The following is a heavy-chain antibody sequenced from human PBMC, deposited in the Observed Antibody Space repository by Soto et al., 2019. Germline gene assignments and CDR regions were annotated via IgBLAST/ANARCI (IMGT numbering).Heavy chain of an antibody. Sequence: ASVKVSCKASGGTFSSYAISLVRQAPGQGLEWMGGIIPIFGTANYAQKFQGRVTITADESTSTAYMELSSLRSEDTAVYYCARGLVGGMATITATDYWGQGTLVTVSS. CDR1: GGTFSSYA. CDR3: ARGLVGGMATITATDY. J-gene: IGHJ4*02. V-gene: IGHV1-69*13. CDR2: IIPIFGTA. D-gene: IGHD5-12*01.